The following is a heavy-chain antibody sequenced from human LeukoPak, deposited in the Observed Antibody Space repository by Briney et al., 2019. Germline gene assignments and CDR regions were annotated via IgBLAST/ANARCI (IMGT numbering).Heavy chain of an antibody. D-gene: IGHD4-17*01. CDR3: AKEIYGDSTGGRFQH. Sequence: GGSLRLSCAASGFTFSSYEMNWVRQAPGKGLEWVSSISGSAGSTFYADSVKGRFTISRDNSKNTLYLQMNSLRAEDTAVYYCAKEIYGDSTGGRFQHWGQGTLATVSS. CDR1: GFTFSSYE. V-gene: IGHV3-23*01. J-gene: IGHJ1*01. CDR2: ISGSAGST.